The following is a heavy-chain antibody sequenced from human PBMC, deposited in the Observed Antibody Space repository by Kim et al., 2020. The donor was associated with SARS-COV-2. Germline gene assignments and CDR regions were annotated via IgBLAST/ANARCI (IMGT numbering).Heavy chain of an antibody. J-gene: IGHJ4*02. Sequence: GGSLRLSCAASGFTFSSYAMSWVRQAPGKGLEWVSTISGSGGSTYYADSVKGRFTISRDNSKNTLYLQMNSLRAEDTAVYYCAKGTEGITIFGVVIISDYWGQGTLVTVSS. V-gene: IGHV3-23*01. D-gene: IGHD3-3*01. CDR3: AKGTEGITIFGVVIISDY. CDR1: GFTFSSYA. CDR2: ISGSGGST.